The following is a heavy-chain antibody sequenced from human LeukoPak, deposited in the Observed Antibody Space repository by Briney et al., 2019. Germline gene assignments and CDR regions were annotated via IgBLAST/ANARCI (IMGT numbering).Heavy chain of an antibody. Sequence: GGSLRLSCAASGFTVSSNYMSWVRQAPGKGLEWVSVIYSGGSTYYADSVKGRFTISRDNSKNSLYLQMNTLRVEDTAVYYCAKGEKGIGAAFDIWGQGTMVTVSS. CDR1: GFTVSSNY. J-gene: IGHJ3*02. CDR2: IYSGGST. V-gene: IGHV3-66*01. D-gene: IGHD3-16*01. CDR3: AKGEKGIGAAFDI.